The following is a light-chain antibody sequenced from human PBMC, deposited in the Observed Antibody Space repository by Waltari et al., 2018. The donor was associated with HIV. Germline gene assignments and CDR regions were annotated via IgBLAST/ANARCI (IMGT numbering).Light chain of an antibody. Sequence: EIVLTQSPGTLSLSPGERATLSCRASQSISSTYLAWYQQKPGQAPSLLIYGASTRATGIPDRLSGSGSGTDFSLSISRLEPEDFAVYYCQHYGTSLLTFGGGTKVEIK. CDR3: QHYGTSLLT. CDR2: GAS. J-gene: IGKJ4*01. CDR1: QSISSTY. V-gene: IGKV3-20*01.